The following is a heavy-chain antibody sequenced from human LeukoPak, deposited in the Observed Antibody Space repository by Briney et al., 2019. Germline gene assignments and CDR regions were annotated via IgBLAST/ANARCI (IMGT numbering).Heavy chain of an antibody. CDR3: ARDRPNILGLDP. D-gene: IGHD2/OR15-2a*01. CDR2: ISPASNTI. Sequence: GGSLRLSCAASGFTFSSYAMHWVRQAPGKGLEWISYISPASNTIYYADSVKGRFTISRDNAKNSVFLQMSSLRDEDTAVYYCARDRPNILGLDPWGQGTLVTVSS. J-gene: IGHJ5*02. V-gene: IGHV3-48*02. CDR1: GFTFSSYA.